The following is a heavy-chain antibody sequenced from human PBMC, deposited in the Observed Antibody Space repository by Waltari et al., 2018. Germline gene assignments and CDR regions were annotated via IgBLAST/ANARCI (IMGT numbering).Heavy chain of an antibody. V-gene: IGHV4-4*02. CDR1: GDSMSSNDY. Sequence: QLQSQESGPGLVKPSGTLSLICAVSGDSMSSNDYWSWVRQPPGKGLEWIGQVRGDGKTNYNPSFASRVTVSLDTSTNRFALKVTSATAADTALYYCARDRGRGLYLDTWGQGALVTVSP. D-gene: IGHD1-1*01. J-gene: IGHJ4*02. CDR3: ARDRGRGLYLDT. CDR2: VRGDGKT.